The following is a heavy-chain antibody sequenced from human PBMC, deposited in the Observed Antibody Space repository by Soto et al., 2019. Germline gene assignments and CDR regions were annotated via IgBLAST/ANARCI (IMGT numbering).Heavy chain of an antibody. CDR2: IYYSGNT. V-gene: IGHV4-30-4*01. CDR1: GGSISSGDYY. D-gene: IGHD3-3*01. CDR3: ARDFAHFDS. Sequence: PSETLSLTCTVSGGSISSGDYYWSWIRQPPGKGLEGIGYIYYSGNTYYIPSLRSRVTISTYTSKNPFSLTLSSVPAADTAVYFCARDFAHFDSWGQGTQVPVSS. J-gene: IGHJ4*02.